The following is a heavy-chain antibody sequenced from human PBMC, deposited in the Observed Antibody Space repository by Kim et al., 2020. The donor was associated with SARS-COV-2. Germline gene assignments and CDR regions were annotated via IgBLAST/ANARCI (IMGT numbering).Heavy chain of an antibody. D-gene: IGHD6-19*01. V-gene: IGHV3-30*18. CDR2: ISYDGSNK. CDR1: GFTFSSYG. J-gene: IGHJ4*02. CDR3: AKAPREGSGWLFDY. Sequence: GGSLRLSCAASGFTFSSYGMHWVRQAPGKGLEWVAVISYDGSNKYYADSVKGRFTISRDKSKNTLYLQMNSLRAEDTAVYYCAKAPREGSGWLFDYWGQG.